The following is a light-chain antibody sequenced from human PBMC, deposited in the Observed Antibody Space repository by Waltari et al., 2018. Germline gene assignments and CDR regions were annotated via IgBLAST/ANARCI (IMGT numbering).Light chain of an antibody. CDR1: QCVTIIS. J-gene: IGKJ4*01. V-gene: IGKV3-20*01. Sequence: EIVLTQSPGTLSLSPGERATLSCSATQCVTIISFSWYQHKPGQAPRLLIYVTSNRATGIPYRFSGSGFGTDFTLTISRLEPEDFAVYYCQQYDGLVVTFGGGTKVEI. CDR2: VTS. CDR3: QQYDGLVVT.